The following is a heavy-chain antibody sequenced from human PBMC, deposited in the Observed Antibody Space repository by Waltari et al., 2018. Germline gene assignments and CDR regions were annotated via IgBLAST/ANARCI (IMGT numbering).Heavy chain of an antibody. Sequence: QVQLQESGPGLVKPSQTLSLTCTVSGGSISSGDYYWSWIRQPPGKGLEWIGYIYYSGSTYYNPSLKSRVTISVDTSKNQFSLKLSSVTAADTAVYYCARVRDPFRGSYYFDYWGQGTLVTVSS. J-gene: IGHJ4*02. D-gene: IGHD3-16*01. CDR3: ARVRDPFRGSYYFDY. CDR1: GGSISSGDYY. CDR2: IYYSGST. V-gene: IGHV4-30-4*08.